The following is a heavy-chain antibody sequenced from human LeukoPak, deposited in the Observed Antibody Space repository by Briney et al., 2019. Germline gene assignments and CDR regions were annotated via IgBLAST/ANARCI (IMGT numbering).Heavy chain of an antibody. D-gene: IGHD3-10*01. V-gene: IGHV3-21*01. Sequence: GGSLRLSCTASGFSFSTYTMNWVRQAPGKGLEWVSSISSSSTYIYYADSVKGRFTISRDNAKNSLYLQMDSLRAEDTAVYYCARNWDYGSGTSYYYYYYMDVWGKGTTVIVSS. CDR3: ARNWDYGSGTSYYYYYYMDV. J-gene: IGHJ6*03. CDR1: GFSFSTYT. CDR2: ISSSSTYI.